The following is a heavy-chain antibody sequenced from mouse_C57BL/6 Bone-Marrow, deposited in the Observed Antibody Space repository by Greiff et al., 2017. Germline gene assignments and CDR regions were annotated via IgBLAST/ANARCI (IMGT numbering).Heavy chain of an antibody. D-gene: IGHD1-1*01. V-gene: IGHV5-4*01. CDR3: SRGAPPNYNGSSFYAMDY. CDR1: GFTFSSYA. Sequence: EVQLVESGGGLVKPGGSLKLSCAASGFTFSSYAMSWVRQTPEKRLEWVATISDGGSYTYYPDNVKGRFPISRANDKHKLYLQMSHLQSEDTAMYYCSRGAPPNYNGSSFYAMDYWGQGTSVTVSS. J-gene: IGHJ4*01. CDR2: ISDGGSYT.